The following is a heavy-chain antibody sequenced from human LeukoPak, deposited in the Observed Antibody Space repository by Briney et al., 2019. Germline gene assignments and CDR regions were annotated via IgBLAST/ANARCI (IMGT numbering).Heavy chain of an antibody. D-gene: IGHD5-12*01. J-gene: IGHJ5*02. Sequence: SETLSLTCTVSAYSITNGHYWSWIRQPAGKGLEWIGRINASGSTRYNPSLKSRVTMSADTSKNQFTLKMNSVTAADTAVYFCARGMAAAYDYNWFDPWGQGTLVTVSS. CDR1: AYSITNGHY. CDR2: INASGST. V-gene: IGHV4-4*07. CDR3: ARGMAAAYDYNWFDP.